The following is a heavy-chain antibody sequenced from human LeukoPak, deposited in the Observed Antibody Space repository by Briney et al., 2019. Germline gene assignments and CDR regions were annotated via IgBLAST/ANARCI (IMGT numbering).Heavy chain of an antibody. CDR1: GFTVSSNY. CDR3: AKDGFNHYYDSSGYPAHFAY. V-gene: IGHV3-66*01. CDR2: IYSGGST. J-gene: IGHJ4*02. Sequence: GGSLRLSCAASGFTVSSNYMSWVRQAPGKGLEWVSVIYSGGSTYYADSVKGRFTISRDNSKNTLYLQMNSLRAEDTDVYYCAKDGFNHYYDSSGYPAHFAYWGQGTLVTVSS. D-gene: IGHD3-22*01.